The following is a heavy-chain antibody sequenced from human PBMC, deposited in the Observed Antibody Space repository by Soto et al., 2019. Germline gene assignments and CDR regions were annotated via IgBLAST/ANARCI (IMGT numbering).Heavy chain of an antibody. Sequence: ASVKVSCKASGYTFINYYMHWVRQAPGQGFEWMGWISAKSGDSNYAQKFQGRVSMTWDTSLKTAYLELSSLRSEDTAVYYCAGQPGSIPERYYFDPWGQGTQVTVSS. CDR1: GYTFINYY. V-gene: IGHV1-2*02. J-gene: IGHJ4*02. CDR2: ISAKSGDS. D-gene: IGHD2-21*01. CDR3: AGQPGSIPERYYFDP.